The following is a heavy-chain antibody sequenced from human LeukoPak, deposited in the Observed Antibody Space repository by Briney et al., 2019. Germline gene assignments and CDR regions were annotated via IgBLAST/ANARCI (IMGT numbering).Heavy chain of an antibody. CDR3: ARDRSGSYGPFDY. Sequence: PGGSLRLSCAASGFTFSSYAMHWVRQAPGKGLEWVAVISYDGSNKYYADSVKGRFTISRDNSKNTPYLQMNSLRAEDTAVYYCARDRSGSYGPFDYWGQGTLVTVSS. CDR1: GFTFSSYA. V-gene: IGHV3-30-3*01. CDR2: ISYDGSNK. D-gene: IGHD1-26*01. J-gene: IGHJ4*02.